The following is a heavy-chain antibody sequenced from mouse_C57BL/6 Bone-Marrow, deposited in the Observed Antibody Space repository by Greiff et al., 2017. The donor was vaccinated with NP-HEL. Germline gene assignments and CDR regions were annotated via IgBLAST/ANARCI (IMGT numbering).Heavy chain of an antibody. CDR1: GYAFSSSW. Sequence: VQLQQSGPELVKPGASVKISCKASGYAFSSSWMNWVKQRPGKGLEWIGRIYPGDGDTNYNGKFKGKATLTADKSSSTAYMQLSSLTSEDSAVYFCARRTLLLLRYGWYFDVWGTGTTVTVSS. D-gene: IGHD1-1*01. J-gene: IGHJ1*03. CDR2: IYPGDGDT. CDR3: ARRTLLLLRYGWYFDV. V-gene: IGHV1-82*01.